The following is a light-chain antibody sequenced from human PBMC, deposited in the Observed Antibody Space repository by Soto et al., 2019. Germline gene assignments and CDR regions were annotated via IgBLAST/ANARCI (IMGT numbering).Light chain of an antibody. Sequence: EIVLTQSPGTLSLSPGERATLSCRASQSVSSSYLAWYQQKPGQAPRLLIYGASSRATGIPDRFSGSGSGTDFTLNISRLEPEDFAVYFCQQYGNSPPNTFRQGPKVELK. CDR3: QQYGNSPPNT. CDR2: GAS. J-gene: IGKJ2*01. V-gene: IGKV3-20*01. CDR1: QSVSSSY.